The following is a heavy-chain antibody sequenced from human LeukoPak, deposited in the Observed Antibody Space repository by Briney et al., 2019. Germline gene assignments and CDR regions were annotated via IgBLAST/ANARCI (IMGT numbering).Heavy chain of an antibody. CDR3: AKDTEDGDYVFDY. Sequence: GGSLRLSCAASGFTFSSYGMHWVRQAPGKGLEWVAVISYDGSNKYYADSAKGRFTISRDNSKNTLYLQMNSLRAEDTAVYYCAKDTEDGDYVFDYWGQGTLVTVSS. V-gene: IGHV3-30*18. CDR1: GFTFSSYG. CDR2: ISYDGSNK. J-gene: IGHJ4*02. D-gene: IGHD4-17*01.